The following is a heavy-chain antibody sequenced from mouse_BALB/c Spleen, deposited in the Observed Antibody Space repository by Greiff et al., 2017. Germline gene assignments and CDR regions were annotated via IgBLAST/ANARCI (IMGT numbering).Heavy chain of an antibody. Sequence: DVKLVESGGGLVKPGGSLKLSCAASGFTFSSYAMSWVRQTPEKRLEWVASISSGGSTYYPDSVKGRFTISRDNARNILYLQMSSLRSEDTAMYYCAKSEAYYYGSSDWYFDVWGAGTTVTVSS. V-gene: IGHV5-6-5*01. CDR1: GFTFSSYA. D-gene: IGHD1-1*01. CDR2: ISSGGST. J-gene: IGHJ1*01. CDR3: AKSEAYYYGSSDWYFDV.